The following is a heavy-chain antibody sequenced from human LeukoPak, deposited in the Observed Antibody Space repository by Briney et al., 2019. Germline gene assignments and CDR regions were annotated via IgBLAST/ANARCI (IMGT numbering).Heavy chain of an antibody. D-gene: IGHD3-10*01. V-gene: IGHV3-30*02. Sequence: GGSLRLSCAASGFTFSSYGIHWVRQAPGKGLEWVTFISYDGSNKYHADSVKGRFTISRDNSKNTLYLQMNSLRAEDTGVYYCALTAYGSGNYYMDVWGKGTTVTISS. CDR1: GFTFSSYG. CDR2: ISYDGSNK. CDR3: ALTAYGSGNYYMDV. J-gene: IGHJ6*03.